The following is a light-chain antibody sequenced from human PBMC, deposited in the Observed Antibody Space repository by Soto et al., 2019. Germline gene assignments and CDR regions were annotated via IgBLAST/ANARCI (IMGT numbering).Light chain of an antibody. CDR3: QQSYSTPT. J-gene: IGKJ1*01. V-gene: IGKV1-39*01. CDR2: GAS. Sequence: DIQMTQSPSSLSASVGDRVTITCRASQRITSYLNWYQQKPGKAPNLLIYGASSLQSGVPSRFSGSGSGTDFTLTISSLQPEDFATYYCQQSYSTPTFRQGTKVEIK. CDR1: QRITSY.